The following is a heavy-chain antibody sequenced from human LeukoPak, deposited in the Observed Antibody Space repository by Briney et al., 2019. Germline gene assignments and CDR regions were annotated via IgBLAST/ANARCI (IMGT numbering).Heavy chain of an antibody. CDR2: IYTSGST. CDR1: GGSISSGSYY. V-gene: IGHV4-61*02. D-gene: IGHD3-22*01. J-gene: IGHJ4*02. CDR3: ARESYYDSSGYEG. Sequence: SQTLSLTCTVSGGSISSGSYYWSWIRQPAGKGLEWIGRIYTSGSTNYNPSLKSRVTISVDTSENQFSLKLSSMTAADTAVYYCARESYYDSSGYEGWGQGTLVTVSS.